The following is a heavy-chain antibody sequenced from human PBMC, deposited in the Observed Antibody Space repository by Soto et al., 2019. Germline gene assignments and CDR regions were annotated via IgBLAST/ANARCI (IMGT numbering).Heavy chain of an antibody. Sequence: SETLSLTCTVSGGSISSSSYYWGWIRQPPGKGLEWIGSIYYSGSTYYNPSLKSRVTISVDTSKNQFSLKLSSVTAADTAVYYFARQRVGIAARWDYYGMDVWGQGTTVTVSS. D-gene: IGHD6-6*01. CDR1: GGSISSSSYY. V-gene: IGHV4-39*01. CDR3: ARQRVGIAARWDYYGMDV. CDR2: IYYSGST. J-gene: IGHJ6*02.